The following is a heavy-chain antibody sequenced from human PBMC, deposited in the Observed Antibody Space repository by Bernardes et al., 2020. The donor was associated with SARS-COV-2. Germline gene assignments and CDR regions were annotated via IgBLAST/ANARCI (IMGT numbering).Heavy chain of an antibody. D-gene: IGHD6-13*01. Sequence: GGSLRLSCAASGFTFSSYWMSWVRQAPGKGLGWVANIKQDGSEKSYVDSVKGRFTISRDNAKNSLYLQMNSLRAEDTAVYYCARDYLAAAGTGYDYWGQGTLVTVSS. CDR2: IKQDGSEK. CDR3: ARDYLAAAGTGYDY. J-gene: IGHJ4*02. CDR1: GFTFSSYW. V-gene: IGHV3-7*01.